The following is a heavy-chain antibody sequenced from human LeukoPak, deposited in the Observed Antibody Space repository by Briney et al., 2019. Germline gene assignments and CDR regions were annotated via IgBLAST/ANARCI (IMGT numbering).Heavy chain of an antibody. V-gene: IGHV1-8*01. D-gene: IGHD3-10*01. J-gene: IGHJ5*02. CDR1: GYTFTSYD. CDR3: ARAPATVRGVIILRFDP. Sequence: PLASVKVSCKASGYTFTSYDINWVRQATGQGLEWMGWMNPNSGNTGYAQKFQGRVTMTRNTSISTAYMELSSLRSEDTAVYYCARAPATVRGVIILRFDPWGQGTLVTVSS. CDR2: MNPNSGNT.